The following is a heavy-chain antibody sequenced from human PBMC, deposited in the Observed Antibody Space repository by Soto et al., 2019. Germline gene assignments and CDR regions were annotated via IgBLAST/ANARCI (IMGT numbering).Heavy chain of an antibody. D-gene: IGHD6-19*01. V-gene: IGHV3-48*02. J-gene: IGHJ4*02. CDR3: ARDGPGWRYFDY. CDR2: ISSSSSTI. Sequence: GESLKISCAASGFTFSSSSMNWVRQAPGKGLEWVSYISSSSSTIHYADSVKGRFTISRDNAKNSLYLQMNSLRDDDTAVYYCARDGPGWRYFDYWGQGTLVTVSS. CDR1: GFTFSSSS.